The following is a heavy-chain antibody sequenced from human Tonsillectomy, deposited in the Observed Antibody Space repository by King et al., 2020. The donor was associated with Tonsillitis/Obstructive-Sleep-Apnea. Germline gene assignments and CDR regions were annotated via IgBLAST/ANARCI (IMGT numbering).Heavy chain of an antibody. J-gene: IGHJ4*02. CDR3: AGSMTAVTAFDY. D-gene: IGHD4-11*01. Sequence: VQLVESGGGLVQPGGSLRLSCAGSGFTVSGNYLSWVRQAPGKGLEWVSVIYTGDATNYADSVKDRFTISRDNSKNTLYLQLNSLRAEDSAVYSCAGSMTAVTAFDYWGQGALVTVSS. CDR2: IYTGDAT. V-gene: IGHV3-66*01. CDR1: GFTVSGNY.